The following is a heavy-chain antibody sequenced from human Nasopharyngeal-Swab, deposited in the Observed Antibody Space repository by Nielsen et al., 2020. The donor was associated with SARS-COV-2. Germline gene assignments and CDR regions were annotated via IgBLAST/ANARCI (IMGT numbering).Heavy chain of an antibody. Sequence: GESLKISCAASGFTFSSYSMNWVRQAPGKGLEWVSYISSSGSTTYYADSVKGRFTISRDNSKNTLYLQMNSLRAEDTAVYYCAKDPTVYVVYNWFDPWGQGTLVTVSS. CDR2: ISSSGSTT. CDR3: AKDPTVYVVYNWFDP. CDR1: GFTFSSYS. V-gene: IGHV3-23*01. D-gene: IGHD4-11*01. J-gene: IGHJ5*02.